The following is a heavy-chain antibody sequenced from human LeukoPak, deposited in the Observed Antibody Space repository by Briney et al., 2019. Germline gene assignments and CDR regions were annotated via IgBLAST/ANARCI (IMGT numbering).Heavy chain of an antibody. J-gene: IGHJ4*02. Sequence: GGSLRLSCAASGFTFSSHSMNWVRQAPGKGLEWVSSISSSSSYIYYADSVKGRFTISRDNAKNSLYLQMNSLRAEDTAVYYCARDIGRGITFGGVIVGGQGTLVTVSS. V-gene: IGHV3-21*01. CDR3: ARDIGRGITFGGVIV. D-gene: IGHD3-16*02. CDR2: ISSSSSYI. CDR1: GFTFSSHS.